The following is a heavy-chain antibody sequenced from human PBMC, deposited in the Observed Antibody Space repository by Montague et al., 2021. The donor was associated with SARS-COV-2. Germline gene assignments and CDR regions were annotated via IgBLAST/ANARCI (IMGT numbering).Heavy chain of an antibody. CDR2: ISHSGST. D-gene: IGHD2-2*01. V-gene: IGHV4-34*01. J-gene: IGHJ6*02. Sequence: SETLSLTCAVYGGSLSGYYWSWIRQPPGEGLEWIAEISHSGSTSYNPSLKSRVTISVDTSKNQFSPKLSSATAAGTAVYYCARVPYRLLFVPRYYGMDVWGQGTTVTVSS. CDR3: ARVPYRLLFVPRYYGMDV. CDR1: GGSLSGYY.